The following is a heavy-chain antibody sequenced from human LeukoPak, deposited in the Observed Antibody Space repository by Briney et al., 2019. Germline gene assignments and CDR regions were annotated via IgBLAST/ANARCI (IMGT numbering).Heavy chain of an antibody. CDR3: AKDDAYLQYDD. CDR1: GFSFSSHD. J-gene: IGHJ4*02. D-gene: IGHD5-24*01. Sequence: PGGSLRLSCATSGFSFSSHDMNWVRQAPGKGLEWVSGVGPSGARTYYADSVKGRFTVSRDNSKNMVFLQMNSLRAEDTAIYYCAKDDAYLQYDDWGQGTLVTVSS. CDR2: VGPSGART. V-gene: IGHV3-23*01.